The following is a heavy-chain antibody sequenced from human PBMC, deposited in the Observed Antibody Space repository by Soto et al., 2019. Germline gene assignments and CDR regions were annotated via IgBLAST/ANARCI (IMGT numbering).Heavy chain of an antibody. Sequence: EVQLVESGGGLDQPGGSLRLSCAASGFTFSGYSMFWVRQAPGKGLEYVSAIKTNGVNTFYAKSVKGRFTISRDNSKNTMYLQMGSLRAEDMAVYYCARGRVEDSSGWATYFDYWGQGTLVTVSS. V-gene: IGHV3-64*01. CDR1: GFTFSGYS. D-gene: IGHD6-19*01. CDR3: ARGRVEDSSGWATYFDY. J-gene: IGHJ4*02. CDR2: IKTNGVNT.